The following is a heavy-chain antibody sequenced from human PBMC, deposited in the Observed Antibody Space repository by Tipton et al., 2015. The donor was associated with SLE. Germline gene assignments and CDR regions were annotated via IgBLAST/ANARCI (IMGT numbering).Heavy chain of an antibody. J-gene: IGHJ4*02. CDR3: ARHVYCSGGSRYSGDYFDY. CDR1: GGSISSSSYY. CDR2: IYYSGST. D-gene: IGHD2-15*01. Sequence: TLSLTCTVSGGSISSSSYYWDWIRQPPGEGLEWIGSIYYSGSTYYNPSLKSRVTISVDTSKNQFSLKLSSVTAADTAVYYCARHVYCSGGSRYSGDYFDYWGQGTLVTVSS. V-gene: IGHV4-39*07.